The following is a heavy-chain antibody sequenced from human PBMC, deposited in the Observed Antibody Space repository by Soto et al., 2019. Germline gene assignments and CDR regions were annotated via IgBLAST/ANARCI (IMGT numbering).Heavy chain of an antibody. J-gene: IGHJ4*02. CDR1: GYTFTGYY. V-gene: IGHV1-2*02. CDR2: INPNTGVT. CDR3: ARKLIAASGTFDY. D-gene: IGHD6-13*01. Sequence: ASVKVSCKASGYTFTGYYLHWVRQAPGQGLEWMGWINPNTGVTSFAQNFQGRVTMTRDTSIRTAYMELSWLRSDDTAIYYCARKLIAASGTFDYWGQGTLVAVSS.